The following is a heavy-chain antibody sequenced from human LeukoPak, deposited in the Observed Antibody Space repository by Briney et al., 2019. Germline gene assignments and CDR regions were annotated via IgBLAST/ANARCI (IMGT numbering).Heavy chain of an antibody. D-gene: IGHD3-10*01. J-gene: IGHJ4*02. CDR2: ISGSGGST. V-gene: IGHV3-23*01. Sequence: GGSLRLSCAASGSTFSSYAMSWVRQAPGKGLEWVSAISGSGGSTYYADSVRGRFTISRGNAKNTLFLQMNSLTVEDTAVYYCGRGMRDYYGLDYWGQGILVTVSS. CDR1: GSTFSSYA. CDR3: GRGMRDYYGLDY.